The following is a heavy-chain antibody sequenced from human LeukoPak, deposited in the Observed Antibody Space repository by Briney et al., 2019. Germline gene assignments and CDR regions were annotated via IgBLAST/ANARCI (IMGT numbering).Heavy chain of an antibody. CDR1: GGSISISRDY. CDR2: IYYSGST. D-gene: IGHD6-19*01. CDR3: ARHKRPARYSSGWYMDY. V-gene: IGHV4-39*01. J-gene: IGHJ4*02. Sequence: SETLSLTCTVSGGSISISRDYWGWVRQPPGKGLEWIGSIYYSGSTYYNPSFQSRVTISVDTSKNQFSLKLSSVAAADTAVYYCARHKRPARYSSGWYMDYWGQGTLVTVSS.